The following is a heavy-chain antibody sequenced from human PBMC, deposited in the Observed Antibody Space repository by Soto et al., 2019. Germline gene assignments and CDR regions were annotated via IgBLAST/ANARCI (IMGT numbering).Heavy chain of an antibody. Sequence: QVQLQQWGAGLLKPSETLSLTCAVYGGFVSSGSYYWSWIRQPPGKGLEWIGEMSHSGGTHFNPSMKKRVTISVDTSKNQSSLKMRSGTAADAALYYCARVERGTATTVVDAFDIWGPGTMVTVSS. D-gene: IGHD1-1*01. CDR1: GGFVSSGSYY. CDR3: ARVERGTATTVVDAFDI. CDR2: MSHSGGT. V-gene: IGHV4-34*01. J-gene: IGHJ3*02.